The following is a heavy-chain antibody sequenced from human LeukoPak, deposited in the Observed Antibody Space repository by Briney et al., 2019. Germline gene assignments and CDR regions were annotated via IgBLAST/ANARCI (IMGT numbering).Heavy chain of an antibody. V-gene: IGHV3-7*01. D-gene: IGHD6-13*01. CDR2: IKQDGSEK. CDR1: GFTFSSYW. Sequence: PGGSLRLSCAASGFTFSSYWMSWVRQAPGKGLEWVANIKQDGSEKYYVDSGKGRFTISRDNAKNSLYLQMNSLRAEGTAVYYCARVKQQLVRLLSRDTTYYYYYYMDVWGKGTTVTVSS. CDR3: ARVKQQLVRLLSRDTTYYYYYYMDV. J-gene: IGHJ6*03.